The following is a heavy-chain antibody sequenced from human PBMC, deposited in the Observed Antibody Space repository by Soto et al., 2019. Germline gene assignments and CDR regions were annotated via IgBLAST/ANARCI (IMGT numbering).Heavy chain of an antibody. CDR2: IKQDGSEK. Sequence: PGGSLRLSCAASGFTFSSYWMSWVRQAPGKGLEWVANIKQDGSEKYYVDSVKGRFTISRDNAKNSLYLQMNSLRAEDTAVYYCARASSSGWYRGADFDYWGQGTLVTVSS. J-gene: IGHJ4*02. CDR3: ARASSSGWYRGADFDY. CDR1: GFTFSSYW. D-gene: IGHD6-19*01. V-gene: IGHV3-7*01.